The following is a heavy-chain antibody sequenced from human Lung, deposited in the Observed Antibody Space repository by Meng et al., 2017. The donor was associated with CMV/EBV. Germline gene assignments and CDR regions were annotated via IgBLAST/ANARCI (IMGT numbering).Heavy chain of an antibody. CDR1: GASISSGESF. D-gene: IGHD2-2*01. CDR3: ARGELLWDY. V-gene: IGHV4-30-4*01. CDR2: MDYRGST. Sequence: QVQLQESGPGLGKPSQHPSLTCTGSGASISSGESFWSWIRQPPGKGLEWIGYMDYRGSTFYNPSLKSRVTISVDTSKNQFSLKLSSVTAADTAVYFCARGELLWDYWGQGTLVTVSS. J-gene: IGHJ4*02.